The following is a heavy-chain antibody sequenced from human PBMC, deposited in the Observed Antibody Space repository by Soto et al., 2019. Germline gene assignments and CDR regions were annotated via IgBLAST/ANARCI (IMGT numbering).Heavy chain of an antibody. J-gene: IGHJ4*02. D-gene: IGHD5-18*01. Sequence: GESLKISCKGSGYSFTNYWIGGGRQMPGKGLEWMGIIYPGESDTRSRPSFQGHVPISVDQSTSTAHLQWSSLQASATAMYYCARPDYTYAYFAFWGPGPLVTVS. CDR1: GYSFTNYW. CDR2: IYPGESDT. CDR3: ARPDYTYAYFAF. V-gene: IGHV5-51*01.